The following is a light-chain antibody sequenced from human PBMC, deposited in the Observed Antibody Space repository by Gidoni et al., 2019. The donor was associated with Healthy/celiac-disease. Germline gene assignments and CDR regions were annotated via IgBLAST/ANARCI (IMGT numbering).Light chain of an antibody. V-gene: IGKV1-9*01. CDR1: RGISSY. J-gene: IGKJ4*01. CDR2: AAS. CDR3: QQLNSYPLT. Sequence: DIQSTQSPSFLSASVGDRVTITCRASRGISSYLAWYQQKPGKAPKLLIYAASTLQSGVPSRFSGSGSGTEFTLTISSLQPEDFATYYCQQLNSYPLTFGGXTKVEIK.